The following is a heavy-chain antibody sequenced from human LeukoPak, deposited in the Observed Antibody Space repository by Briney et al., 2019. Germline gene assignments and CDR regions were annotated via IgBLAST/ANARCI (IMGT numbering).Heavy chain of an antibody. Sequence: SETLSLTCAVYGGSFSGYYWSWIRQPPGKGLEWIGEINHSGSTNYNPSLKSRVTISVDTSKNQFSLKLSSVTAADTAVYYCAGFYQLLFSSDWFDPWGQGTLVTVSS. D-gene: IGHD2-2*01. V-gene: IGHV4-34*01. CDR1: GGSFSGYY. CDR2: INHSGST. J-gene: IGHJ5*02. CDR3: AGFYQLLFSSDWFDP.